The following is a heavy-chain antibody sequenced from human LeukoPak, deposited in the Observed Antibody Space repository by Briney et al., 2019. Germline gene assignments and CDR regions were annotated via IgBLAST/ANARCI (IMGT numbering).Heavy chain of an antibody. D-gene: IGHD5-12*01. Sequence: SETLSLTCTVSGGSISSSSYYWGWIRQPPGKGLEWIGSIYYSGSTYYNPSLKSRVTISVDASKNQFSLKLSSVTAADTAVYYCAGRGYSGYGQYYYYYYMDVWGKGTTVTISS. CDR2: IYYSGST. V-gene: IGHV4-39*01. CDR3: AGRGYSGYGQYYYYYYMDV. J-gene: IGHJ6*03. CDR1: GGSISSSSYY.